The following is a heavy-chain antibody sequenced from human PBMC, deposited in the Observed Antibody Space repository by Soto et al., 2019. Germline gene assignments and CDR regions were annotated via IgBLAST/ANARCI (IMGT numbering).Heavy chain of an antibody. CDR2: IIPIFGTA. V-gene: IGHV1-69*13. CDR3: ARDLPGYSYGHGVCWFDH. J-gene: IGHJ5*02. D-gene: IGHD5-18*01. Sequence: SVKVSCRASGGTFSRYAISWVRQAPGQGLEWMGGIIPIFGTANYAQKFQGRVTITADESTSTAYMELSSLRSEDTAVYYCARDLPGYSYGHGVCWFDHWGQGTLVTVSS. CDR1: GGTFSRYA.